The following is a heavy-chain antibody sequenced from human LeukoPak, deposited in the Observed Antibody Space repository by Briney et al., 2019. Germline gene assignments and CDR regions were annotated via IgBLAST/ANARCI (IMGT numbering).Heavy chain of an antibody. CDR1: GFTFSSYS. V-gene: IGHV3-21*01. CDR3: AREGADITMLRGVIPY. CDR2: ISSSSSYI. D-gene: IGHD3-10*01. Sequence: PGGSLRLSCAASGFTFSSYSMNWVRQAPGKGLEWVSSISSSSSYIYYADSVKGRFTISRDNAKNSLYLQMNSLRAEDTAVYYCAREGADITMLRGVIPYWGQGTLVTVSS. J-gene: IGHJ4*02.